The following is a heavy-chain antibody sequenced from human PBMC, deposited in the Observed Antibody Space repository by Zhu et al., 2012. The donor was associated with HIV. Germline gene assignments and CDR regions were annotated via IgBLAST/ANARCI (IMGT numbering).Heavy chain of an antibody. CDR1: GGSISSSDHY. Sequence: QVQLQESDPGLVKPSQTLSLTCTVSGGSISSSDHYWGWIRQPPGKRPERIGHIYYSGSTYYKSSLRSRLTISVDTSKNQFSLNLTSVSAADTAVYYCARIRALLWFGEWNKAGPFDSWGQGTLVTVSS. J-gene: IGHJ4*02. CDR3: ARIRALLWFGEWNKAGPFDS. D-gene: IGHD3-10*01. CDR2: IYYSGST. V-gene: IGHV4-30-4*08.